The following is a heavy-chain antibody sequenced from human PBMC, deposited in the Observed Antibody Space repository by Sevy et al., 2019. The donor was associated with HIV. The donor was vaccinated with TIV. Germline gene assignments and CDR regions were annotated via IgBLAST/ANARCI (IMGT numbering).Heavy chain of an antibody. CDR2: ISGSGGST. CDR1: GFTFSSYA. Sequence: GGSLRLSCAASGFTFSSYAMSWVRQAPGKGLEWVSAISGSGGSTYYADSVKGRFTISRDNSKNTLYLQMNSLRAEDTAVYYCAKDLSSITMVRGVILHNWFDPWGQGTLVTVSS. CDR3: AKDLSSITMVRGVILHNWFDP. V-gene: IGHV3-23*01. J-gene: IGHJ5*02. D-gene: IGHD3-10*01.